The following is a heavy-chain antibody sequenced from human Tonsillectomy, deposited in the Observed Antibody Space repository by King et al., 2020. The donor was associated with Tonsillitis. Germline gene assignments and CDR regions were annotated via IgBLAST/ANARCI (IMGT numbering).Heavy chain of an antibody. CDR3: AGTPTFGDYYYYYGMDV. CDR1: GFTFSSYS. V-gene: IGHV3-48*02. CDR2: ISSSSSTI. J-gene: IGHJ6*02. D-gene: IGHD3-16*01. Sequence: VQLVESGGGLVQPGGSLRLSCAASGFTFSSYSMNWVRQAPGKGLEWVSYISSSSSTIYYADSVKGRFTISRDNAKNSLYLQMNSLRDEDTAVYYCAGTPTFGDYYYYYGMDVWGQGTTVTVSS.